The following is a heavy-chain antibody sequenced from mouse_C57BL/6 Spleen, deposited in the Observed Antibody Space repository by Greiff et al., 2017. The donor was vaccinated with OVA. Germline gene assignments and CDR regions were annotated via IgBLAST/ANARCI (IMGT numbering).Heavy chain of an antibody. V-gene: IGHV1-64*01. CDR2: IHPNSGST. CDR1: GYTFTSYW. J-gene: IGHJ2*01. Sequence: VKLQESGAELVKPGASVKLSCKASGYTFTSYWMHWVKQRPGQGLEWIGMIHPNSGSTNYNEKFKSKATLTVDKSSSTAYMQLSSLTSEDSAVYYCARWTFPYFDYWGQGTTLTVSS. CDR3: ARWTFPYFDY.